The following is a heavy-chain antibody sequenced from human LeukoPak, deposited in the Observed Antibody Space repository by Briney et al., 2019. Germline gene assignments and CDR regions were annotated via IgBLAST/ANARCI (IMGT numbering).Heavy chain of an antibody. CDR1: GGSISSYY. Sequence: SETLSLTCTVSGGSISSYYWSWIRQPPGKGLEWIGYIYYSGSTNYNPSLKSRVTISVDTSKNQFSLKLSSVTAADTAVYYCARDYGILTGSDYWGQGTLVTVSS. CDR2: IYYSGST. V-gene: IGHV4-59*08. J-gene: IGHJ4*02. D-gene: IGHD3-9*01. CDR3: ARDYGILTGSDY.